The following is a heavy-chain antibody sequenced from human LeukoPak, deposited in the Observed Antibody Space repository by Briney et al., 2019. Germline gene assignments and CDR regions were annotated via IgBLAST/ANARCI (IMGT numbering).Heavy chain of an antibody. CDR1: GFTVSSNY. CDR2: VYSGGST. V-gene: IGHV3-53*01. CDR3: ARQQATYYYDSSGHYFDY. D-gene: IGHD3-22*01. Sequence: GGSLRLSCAASGFTVSSNYMSWVRQAPGKGLEWVSVVYSGGSTYYADSVKGRFTISRDNSKNTLYLQMNSLRAEDTAVYYCARQQATYYYDSSGHYFDYWGQGTLVTVSS. J-gene: IGHJ4*02.